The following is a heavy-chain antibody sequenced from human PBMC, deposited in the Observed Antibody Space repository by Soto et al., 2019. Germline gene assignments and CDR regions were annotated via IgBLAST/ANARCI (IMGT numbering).Heavy chain of an antibody. J-gene: IGHJ4*02. CDR2: IYYSGST. CDR1: GGSISSGDYY. CDR3: ARFDSSGYYYFDY. Sequence: QVQLQESGPGLVKPSQTLSLTCTVSGGSISSGDYYWSWIRQPPGKGLDWIGYIYYSGSTYYNQSLKSRVTISVDTSKNQFSLKLSSVTAADTAVYYCARFDSSGYYYFDYWGQGTLVTVSS. D-gene: IGHD3-22*01. V-gene: IGHV4-30-4*01.